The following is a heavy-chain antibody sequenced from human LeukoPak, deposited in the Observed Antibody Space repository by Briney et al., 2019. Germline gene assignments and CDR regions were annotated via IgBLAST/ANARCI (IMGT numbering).Heavy chain of an antibody. J-gene: IGHJ4*02. CDR1: GYSISSGYF. CDR3: ARTLYSSGWCPFDY. V-gene: IGHV4-38-2*02. D-gene: IGHD6-19*01. CDR2: IYHSGST. Sequence: SETLSLTCTVSGYSISSGYFWGWVRQPPGKGLEWIGNIYHSGSTYCNPSLKSRVTIAVDTSKNQFSLKLSSVTAADTAVYYCARTLYSSGWCPFDYWGQGTLVTVSS.